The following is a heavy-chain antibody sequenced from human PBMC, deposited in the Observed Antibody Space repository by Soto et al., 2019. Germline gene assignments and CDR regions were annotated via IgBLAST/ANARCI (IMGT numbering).Heavy chain of an antibody. Sequence: PAGSLRLSCAASGFTFSSYAMSWVRQAPGKGLEWVSAISGSGGSTYYADSVKGRFTISRDNSKNTLYLQMNSLRAEDTAVYYCAKSQIVVVTAIPLFDYWGQGTLVTVSS. CDR3: AKSQIVVVTAIPLFDY. D-gene: IGHD2-21*02. J-gene: IGHJ4*02. CDR2: ISGSGGST. CDR1: GFTFSSYA. V-gene: IGHV3-23*01.